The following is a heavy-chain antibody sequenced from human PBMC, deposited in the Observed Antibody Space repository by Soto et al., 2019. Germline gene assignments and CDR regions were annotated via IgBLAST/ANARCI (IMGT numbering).Heavy chain of an antibody. D-gene: IGHD3-22*01. V-gene: IGHV1-69*13. CDR2: IIPIFGTA. CDR3: ASSNPHYYDSSGYS. J-gene: IGHJ5*02. Sequence: SVKVSCKASGGTFSSYAISGVRQAPGQGLEWMGGIIPIFGTANYAQKFQGRVTITADESTSTAYMELSSLRSEDTAVYYCASSNPHYYDSSGYSWGQGNLVTVSS. CDR1: GGTFSSYA.